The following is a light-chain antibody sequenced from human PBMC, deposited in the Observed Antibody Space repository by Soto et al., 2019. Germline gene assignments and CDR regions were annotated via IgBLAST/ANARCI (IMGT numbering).Light chain of an antibody. Sequence: QSVLTQTASVSASPGQSITISCSGTSSDVGSYNLVSWYQHYPGKAPKLIIYEGNRRPSGVSDRFSGSKSGNTASLTISGLQAEDEADYYCCSYAASRTLVFGGGTKVTVL. CDR1: SSDVGSYNL. CDR3: CSYAASRTLV. V-gene: IGLV2-23*01. J-gene: IGLJ3*02. CDR2: EGN.